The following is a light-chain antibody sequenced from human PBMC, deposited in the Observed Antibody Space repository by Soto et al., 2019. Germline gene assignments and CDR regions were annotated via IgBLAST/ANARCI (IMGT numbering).Light chain of an antibody. CDR2: GAS. CDR3: QQYNNWPRT. CDR1: QSVAGN. Sequence: EIEMTQSPATLSVSPGDRATLSCRATQSVAGNLAWYQQKPGQAPRLFIYGASTRATGIPARFSGSGSGTEFTLTISSLQSEDFAVYYCQQYNNWPRTFGQGTKLEIK. V-gene: IGKV3-15*01. J-gene: IGKJ2*01.